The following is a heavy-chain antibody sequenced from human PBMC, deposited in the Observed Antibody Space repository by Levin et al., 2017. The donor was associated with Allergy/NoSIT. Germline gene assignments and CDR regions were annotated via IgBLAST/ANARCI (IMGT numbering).Heavy chain of an antibody. Sequence: SCAASGFTFSSYGMHWVRQAPGKGLEWVAVISYDGSNKYYADSVKGRFIISRDNSKNTLYLQMNSLRAEDTAVYYCAKDLGELWLRWGLDYWGQGTLVTVSS. D-gene: IGHD5-18*01. CDR2: ISYDGSNK. CDR1: GFTFSSYG. V-gene: IGHV3-30*18. J-gene: IGHJ4*02. CDR3: AKDLGELWLRWGLDY.